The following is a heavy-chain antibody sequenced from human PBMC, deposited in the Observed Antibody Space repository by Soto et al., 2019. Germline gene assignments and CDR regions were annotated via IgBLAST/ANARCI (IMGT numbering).Heavy chain of an antibody. CDR3: ARVDYYDSSGYYGY. D-gene: IGHD3-22*01. J-gene: IGHJ4*02. CDR2: ISGYNGNT. CDR1: GYTFTIYG. Sequence: QVQLVQSGAEVKKPGASVKVSCKASGYTFTIYGISWVRQAPGQGLEWMGWISGYNGNTDYAQNLQDRVTLTTEASTSSVYMELRSRRSDDTAVYYCARVDYYDSSGYYGYWGQGTLITVSS. V-gene: IGHV1-18*04.